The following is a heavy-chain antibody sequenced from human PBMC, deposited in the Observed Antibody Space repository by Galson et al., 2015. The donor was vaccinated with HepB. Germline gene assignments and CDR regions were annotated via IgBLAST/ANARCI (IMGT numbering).Heavy chain of an antibody. CDR3: ARHMSAPGTRGFDS. CDR1: RGSISSANW. J-gene: IGHJ4*02. V-gene: IGHV4-4*02. D-gene: IGHD1-1*01. CDR2: ISLGGRT. Sequence: ETLSLTCAVSRGSISSANWWSWVRQPPGRGLEWIGEISLGGRTNYDPSLKSRATISVDKSNNQFSLNLWSLTAADTAVYYCARHMSAPGTRGFDSWGQGTLVTVSS.